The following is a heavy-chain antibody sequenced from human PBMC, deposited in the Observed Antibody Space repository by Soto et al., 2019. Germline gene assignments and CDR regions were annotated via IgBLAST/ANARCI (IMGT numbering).Heavy chain of an antibody. D-gene: IGHD5-12*01. CDR3: ARTRWLQFVDY. J-gene: IGHJ4*02. CDR2: ISSSSSYI. CDR1: GFTFSSYS. V-gene: IGHV3-21*01. Sequence: VQLVESGGGLVKPGGSLRLSCAASGFTFSSYSMNWVRQAPGKGLEWVSSISSSSSYIYYADSVKGRFTISRDNAKNSLYLQMNSLRAEDTAVYYCARTRWLQFVDYWGQGTLVTVSS.